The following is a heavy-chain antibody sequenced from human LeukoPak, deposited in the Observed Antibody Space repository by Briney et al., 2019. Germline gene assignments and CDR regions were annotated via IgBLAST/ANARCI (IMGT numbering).Heavy chain of an antibody. Sequence: SGPTLVKPTQTLTLTCTFSGFPLTTNGMGVGWISQPPGKALEWLALIYWDDDKRYSPSLKSRLTITKDTSTNQVVLTMTNMDPVDTATYYCAHRASGSYEGVFDYWGQGTLVTVSS. V-gene: IGHV2-5*02. J-gene: IGHJ4*02. CDR3: AHRASGSYEGVFDY. CDR1: GFPLTTNGMG. D-gene: IGHD3-10*01. CDR2: IYWDDDK.